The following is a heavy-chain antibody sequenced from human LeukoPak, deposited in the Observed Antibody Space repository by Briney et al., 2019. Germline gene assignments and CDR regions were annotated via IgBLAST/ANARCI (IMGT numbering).Heavy chain of an antibody. Sequence: SETLSLTCTVSGGSISSYYWSWIRQPPGKGLEWIGYIYYSGSTNYNPSLKSRVTISVDTSKNQFSLKLSSVTAADTAVYYCASSSYDSSGYYYFDYWGQGTLVTVSS. CDR1: GGSISSYY. D-gene: IGHD3-22*01. CDR2: IYYSGST. V-gene: IGHV4-59*01. J-gene: IGHJ4*02. CDR3: ASSSYDSSGYYYFDY.